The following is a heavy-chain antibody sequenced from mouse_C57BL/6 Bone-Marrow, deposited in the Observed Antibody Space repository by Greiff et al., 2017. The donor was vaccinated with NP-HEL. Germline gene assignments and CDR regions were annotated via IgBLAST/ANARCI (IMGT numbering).Heavy chain of an antibody. CDR3: ARDAPYYYGSSYIYWYFDV. CDR1: GFTFSDFY. V-gene: IGHV7-1*01. D-gene: IGHD1-1*01. J-gene: IGHJ1*03. Sequence: EVQVVESGGGLVQSGRSLRLSCATSGFTFSDFYMEWVRQAPGKGLEWIAASRNKANDYTTEYSASVKGRFIVSRDTSQSILYLQMNALRAEDTAIYYCARDAPYYYGSSYIYWYFDVWGTGTTVTVSS. CDR2: SRNKANDYTT.